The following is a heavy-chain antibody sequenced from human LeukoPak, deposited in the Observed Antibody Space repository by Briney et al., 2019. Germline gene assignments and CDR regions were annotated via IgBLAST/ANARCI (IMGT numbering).Heavy chain of an antibody. J-gene: IGHJ4*02. Sequence: GGSLRLSCAASGFPFNAYWMSWVRQAPGKGLEWISGISGSGASTYYADSVKGRFTISRDDSRNTLYLQMNSLRGDDTAVYYCAKDVGKWESLHFFDYWGQGTLVTVSS. CDR3: AKDVGKWESLHFFDY. D-gene: IGHD1-26*01. CDR2: ISGSGAST. V-gene: IGHV3-23*01. CDR1: GFPFNAYW.